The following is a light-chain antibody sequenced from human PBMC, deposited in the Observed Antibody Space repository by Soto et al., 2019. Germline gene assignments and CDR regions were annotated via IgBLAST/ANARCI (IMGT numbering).Light chain of an antibody. CDR2: DAS. V-gene: IGKV1-33*01. CDR3: QQYINLPLT. CDR1: HDIDTY. Sequence: DIQMTQSPSSLSASVGDRITITCLASHDIDTYLNWYQQKPGKAPTLLIYDASNLETGVPSRFTGSGSGTDFSFTISSLQPEDIETYYCQQYINLPLTFGGGTNVEIK. J-gene: IGKJ4*01.